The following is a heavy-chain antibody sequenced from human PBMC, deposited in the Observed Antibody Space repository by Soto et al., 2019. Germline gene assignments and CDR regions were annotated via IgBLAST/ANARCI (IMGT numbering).Heavy chain of an antibody. CDR3: ATSGGGWYLY. V-gene: IGHV1-8*01. J-gene: IGHJ4*02. CDR2: LNPNSGDT. CDR1: GYTFSSYD. Sequence: ASVKVSCKASGYTFSSYDINWVRQATGQGLEWMGWLNPNSGDTGYAQKFQGRVTLTRNTSINTAYIELSSLTSDDTAVYYCATSGGGWYLYWGQGPLVTAPQ. D-gene: IGHD6-19*01.